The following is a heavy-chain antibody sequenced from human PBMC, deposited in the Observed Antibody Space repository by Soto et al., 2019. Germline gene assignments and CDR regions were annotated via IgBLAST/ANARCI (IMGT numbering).Heavy chain of an antibody. D-gene: IGHD3-16*01. CDR1: GYTFTSYG. V-gene: IGHV1-18*01. Sequence: ASVKVSCKASGYTFTSYGISWVRQAPGQGLEWMGWISAYNGNTNYAQKLQGRVTMTTDTSTSTAYMELRSLRSDDTAVYYCARDCVMSPNYPHYGMDVCGPRTTVTVSS. J-gene: IGHJ6*02. CDR3: ARDCVMSPNYPHYGMDV. CDR2: ISAYNGNT.